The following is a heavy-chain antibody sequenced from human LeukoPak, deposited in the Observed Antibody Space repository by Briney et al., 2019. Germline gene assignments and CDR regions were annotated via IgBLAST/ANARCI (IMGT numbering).Heavy chain of an antibody. CDR2: IYYSGST. CDR3: ARELVRDSSGYYRLRAFDI. V-gene: IGHV4-30-4*01. J-gene: IGHJ3*02. D-gene: IGHD3-22*01. CDR1: GGSISSGDYY. Sequence: PSQTLSLTCTVSGGSISSGDYYWSWIRQPPGKGLEWIGYIYYSGSTYYNPSLKSRVTISVDTSKNQFSLKLSSVTAADTAVYYCARELVRDSSGYYRLRAFDIWGQGTMVTASS.